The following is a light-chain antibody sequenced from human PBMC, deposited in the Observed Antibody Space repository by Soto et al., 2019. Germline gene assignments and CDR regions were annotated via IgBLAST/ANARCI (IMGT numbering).Light chain of an antibody. CDR3: SSYTTSTTLVV. CDR1: SSDVGGYNY. V-gene: IGLV2-14*01. Sequence: ALAQPASVSGSPGQSITISCTGTSSDVGGYNYVSWYQQHPGKAPKVMIYEVSHRPSGVSDRFSGSKSGNTASLTISGLQAEDEADYYCSSYTTSTTLVVFGGGTK. CDR2: EVS. J-gene: IGLJ3*02.